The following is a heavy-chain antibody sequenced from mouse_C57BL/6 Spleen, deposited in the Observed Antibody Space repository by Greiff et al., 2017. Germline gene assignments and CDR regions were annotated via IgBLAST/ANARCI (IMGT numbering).Heavy chain of an antibody. V-gene: IGHV1-50*01. D-gene: IGHD2-4*01. Sequence: QVQLQQPGAELVKPGASVKLSCKASGYTFTSYWMQWVKQRPGQGLEWIGEIDPSDSYTNYNQKFKGKATLTVDTSSSTAYMQLSSLTSEDSAVYYGARKGYYDYDGFAYWGQGTLVTVSA. CDR3: ARKGYYDYDGFAY. CDR1: GYTFTSYW. CDR2: IDPSDSYT. J-gene: IGHJ3*01.